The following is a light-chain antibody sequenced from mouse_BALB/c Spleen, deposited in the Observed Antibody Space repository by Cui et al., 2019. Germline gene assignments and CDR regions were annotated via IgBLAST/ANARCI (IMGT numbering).Light chain of an antibody. Sequence: EILLTQSPAIIAASPGEKVTITCSASPSVSYMNWYQQKSGSSPKIWIYRISNLASGVPARFSGSGSGTSFSFTINSMEAEDVATYYCQQRSSYPPITFGSGTKLEIK. J-gene: IGKJ4*01. CDR1: PSVSY. CDR2: RIS. V-gene: IGKV4-90*01. CDR3: QQRSSYPPIT.